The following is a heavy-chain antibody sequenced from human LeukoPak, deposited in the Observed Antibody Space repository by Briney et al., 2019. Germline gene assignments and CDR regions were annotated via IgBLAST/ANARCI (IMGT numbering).Heavy chain of an antibody. V-gene: IGHV1-18*01. CDR2: ISAYNGNT. J-gene: IGHJ4*02. CDR3: ARGIPYDSSGYYYALNDY. CDR1: GYTFTSYG. D-gene: IGHD3-22*01. Sequence: GASVKVSCKASGYTFTSYGISWVRQAPGQGLEWMGWISAYNGNTNYAQKLQGRVTMTTDTSTSTAYMELRSLRSDDTAVYYCARGIPYDSSGYYYALNDYWGQGTLVTVSS.